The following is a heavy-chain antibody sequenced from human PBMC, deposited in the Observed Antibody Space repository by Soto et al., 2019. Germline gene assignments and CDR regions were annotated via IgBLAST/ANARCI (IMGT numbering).Heavy chain of an antibody. CDR2: IHNGGST. D-gene: IGHD2-8*02. J-gene: IGHJ6*02. CDR3: ARDDSGGFGSYYYYGMDV. Sequence: PSETLSLTCTVSGASISYYYWTWIRQPEGKGLEWIGNIHNGGSTNYNPSLRSRVTISVDTSKNQFSLRLSSVTAADTAVYYCARDDSGGFGSYYYYGMDVWDQGTTVTVSS. CDR1: GASISYYY. V-gene: IGHV4-59*01.